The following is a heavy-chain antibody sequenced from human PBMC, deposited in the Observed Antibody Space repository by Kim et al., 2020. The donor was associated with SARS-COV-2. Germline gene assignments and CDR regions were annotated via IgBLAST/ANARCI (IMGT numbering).Heavy chain of an antibody. V-gene: IGHV1-18*04. D-gene: IGHD3-3*01. J-gene: IGHJ5*02. CDR1: GYTFTSYG. CDR3: ARDYVDGYYDFWSGYPTNWFDP. Sequence: ASVKVSCKASGYTFTSYGISWVRQAPGQGLEWMGWISAYNGNTNYAQKLQGRVTMTTDTSTSTAYMELRSLRSDDTAVYYCARDYVDGYYDFWSGYPTNWFDPWAQGTLVPVSS. CDR2: ISAYNGNT.